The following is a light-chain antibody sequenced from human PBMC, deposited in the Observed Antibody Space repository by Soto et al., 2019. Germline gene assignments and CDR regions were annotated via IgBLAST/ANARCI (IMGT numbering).Light chain of an antibody. CDR1: SGHSTYS. CDR3: EAWDSNTQV. Sequence: QSVLTQSSSASASLGSSVKLTCTLSSGHSTYSIAWHQQQPGKAPRYLMKLEGSGGYNTRIGVPDLLSGSSSVAYRYLTNSNLQFEDEADYYCEAWDSNTQVFGGGTKLTVL. V-gene: IGLV4-60*02. J-gene: IGLJ2*01. CDR2: LEGSGGY.